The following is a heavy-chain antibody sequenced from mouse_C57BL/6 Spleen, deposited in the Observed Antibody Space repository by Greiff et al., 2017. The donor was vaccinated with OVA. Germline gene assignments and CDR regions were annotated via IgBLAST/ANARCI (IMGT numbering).Heavy chain of an antibody. CDR3: ARKYYGSLHWYFDV. V-gene: IGHV5-17*01. CDR2: ISSGSSTI. J-gene: IGHJ1*03. D-gene: IGHD1-1*01. Sequence: EVMLVESGGGLVKPGGSLKLSCAASGFTFSDYGMHWVRQAPEKGLEWVAYISSGSSTIYYADTVKGRFTISRDNAKNTLFLQMTSLRSEDTAMYYCARKYYGSLHWYFDVWGTGTTVTVSS. CDR1: GFTFSDYG.